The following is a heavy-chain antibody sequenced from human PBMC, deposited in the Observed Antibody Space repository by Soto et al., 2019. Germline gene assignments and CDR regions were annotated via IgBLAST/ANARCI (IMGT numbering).Heavy chain of an antibody. V-gene: IGHV3-49*04. Sequence: GGSLRLSCTGSGFPFDDFAINWVRQAPGGGLEWVGLIRNQSYQETTEYAAAVKGRFTISRDNSKNTLYLQMNSLRAEDTAVYYCARDRVVPAAIEYYYYYYGMDVWGQGTTVTVSS. J-gene: IGHJ6*02. CDR3: ARDRVVPAAIEYYYYYYGMDV. CDR1: GFPFDDFA. CDR2: IRNQSYQETT. D-gene: IGHD2-2*02.